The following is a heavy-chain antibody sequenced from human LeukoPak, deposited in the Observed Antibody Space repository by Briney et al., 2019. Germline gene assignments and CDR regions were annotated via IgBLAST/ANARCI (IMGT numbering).Heavy chain of an antibody. Sequence: SETLSLTCTVSGGSISSSSYYWGWIRQPPGKGLEWIGSIYYSGSTYYNPSLKSRVTISVDTSKNQFSLKLSSVTAADTAVYYCARGPPIISGYPKRALDPWGQGTLVTVSS. J-gene: IGHJ5*02. V-gene: IGHV4-39*07. CDR1: GGSISSSSYY. D-gene: IGHD5-12*01. CDR2: IYYSGST. CDR3: ARGPPIISGYPKRALDP.